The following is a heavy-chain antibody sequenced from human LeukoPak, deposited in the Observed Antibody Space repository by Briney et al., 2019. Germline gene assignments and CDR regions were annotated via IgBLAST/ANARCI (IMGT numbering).Heavy chain of an antibody. CDR3: ARGRFLEWLSHYYYYGMDV. J-gene: IGHJ6*02. Sequence: SVKVSCKASGGTFISYAISWVRQAPGQGLKWMGGIIPIFGTANYAQKFQGRVTITADESTSTAYMELSSLRSEDTAVYYCARGRFLEWLSHYYYYGMDVWGQGTTVTVSS. D-gene: IGHD3-3*01. CDR1: GGTFISYA. CDR2: IIPIFGTA. V-gene: IGHV1-69*13.